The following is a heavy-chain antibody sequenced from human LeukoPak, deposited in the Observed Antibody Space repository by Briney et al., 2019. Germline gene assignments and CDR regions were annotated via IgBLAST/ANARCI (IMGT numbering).Heavy chain of an antibody. Sequence: SETLSLTCAVQGASLRGSYWSWIRQPPGKGLEWIGYIYPSGNTYYNPSLKSRVTISVDRSKNQFSLKLSSVTAADTAVYYCAKEGGYYNILTGYSPGAFDIWGQGTMVTVSS. CDR1: GASLRGSY. J-gene: IGHJ3*02. D-gene: IGHD3-9*01. CDR2: IYPSGNT. V-gene: IGHV4-30-2*01. CDR3: AKEGGYYNILTGYSPGAFDI.